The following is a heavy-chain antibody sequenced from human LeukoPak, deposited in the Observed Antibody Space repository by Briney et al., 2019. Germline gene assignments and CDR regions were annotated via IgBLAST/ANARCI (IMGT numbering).Heavy chain of an antibody. D-gene: IGHD3-3*02. J-gene: IGHJ4*02. V-gene: IGHV4-34*01. CDR1: GGSFSGYY. CDR2: INHSGST. CDR3: ARGEPGILAFFDY. Sequence: SETLSLTCAVYGGSFSGYYWSWIRQPPGKGLEWIGEINHSGSTNYNPSLKSRVTISVDTSKNQFSLKLSSVTAADTAVYYCARGEPGILAFFDYWGQGTLVTVSS.